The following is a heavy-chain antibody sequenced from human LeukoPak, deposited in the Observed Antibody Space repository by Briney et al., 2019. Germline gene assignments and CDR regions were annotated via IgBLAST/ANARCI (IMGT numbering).Heavy chain of an antibody. Sequence: SETLSLTCAVSGGSISSYFWSWIRQPPGKGLEYLGHIFYSGCTNYSPSLKSRVTISIDKSKKQFSLKLRSVTAADTAVYYCASNAAAAAGDALDIWGQGTMVTVSS. CDR3: ASNAAAAAGDALDI. J-gene: IGHJ3*02. D-gene: IGHD6-13*01. CDR1: GGSISSYF. CDR2: IFYSGCT. V-gene: IGHV4-59*01.